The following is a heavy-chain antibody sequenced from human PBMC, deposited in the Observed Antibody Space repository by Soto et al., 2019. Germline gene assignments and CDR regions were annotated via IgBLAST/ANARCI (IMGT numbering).Heavy chain of an antibody. CDR1: GGIFSTYA. Sequence: QVQLVQSGAEVKKPGFSVKVSCKASGGIFSTYAISWLRRAPGQGLEWMGGIMPIFGTPNYAQRFQGRVTITADESTSTAYMELSRLRSEDTAVYYCARDRDDYGSGNYYNRIDFWGQGTLVTVSS. CDR3: ARDRDDYGSGNYYNRIDF. CDR2: IMPIFGTP. V-gene: IGHV1-69*01. D-gene: IGHD3-10*01. J-gene: IGHJ4*02.